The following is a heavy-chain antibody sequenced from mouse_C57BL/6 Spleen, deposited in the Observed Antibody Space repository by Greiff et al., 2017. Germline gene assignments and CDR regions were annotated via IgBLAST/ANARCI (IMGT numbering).Heavy chain of an antibody. CDR1: GFTFSDSG. V-gene: IGHV5-17*01. Sequence: EVQRVESGGGLVNPGGSLKLSCAASGFTFSDSGMPWVRQAPENGLASVSYISSVSSTIYSAVTVKGRVTSSRDNAKNSLFLQVTSLRSEDTAMYYCARENYGSSLYCDDWGQGTTLTVSS. CDR3: ARENYGSSLYCDD. J-gene: IGHJ2*01. CDR2: ISSVSSTI. D-gene: IGHD1-1*01.